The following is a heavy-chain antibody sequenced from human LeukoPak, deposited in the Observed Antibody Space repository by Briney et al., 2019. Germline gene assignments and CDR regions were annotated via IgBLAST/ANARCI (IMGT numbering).Heavy chain of an antibody. V-gene: IGHV3-30*03. CDR2: ISYDGSNK. CDR3: ARDQVAVAGFVFGYYYYYGMDV. CDR1: GFTFSTYN. D-gene: IGHD6-19*01. Sequence: GGSLRLSCAASGFTFSTYNMNWVRQAPGKGLEWVAVISYDGSNKYYADSVKGRFTISRDNSKNTLYLQMNSLRAEDTAVYYCARDQVAVAGFVFGYYYYYGMDVWGQGTTVTVSS. J-gene: IGHJ6*02.